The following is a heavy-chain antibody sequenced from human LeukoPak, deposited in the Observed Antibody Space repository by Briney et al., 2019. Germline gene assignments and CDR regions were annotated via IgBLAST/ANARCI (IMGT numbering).Heavy chain of an antibody. J-gene: IGHJ4*02. CDR2: IYYSGST. V-gene: IGHV4-39*01. Sequence: SETLSLTCTVSGGSISSSSYYWGWIRQPPGKGLEWIGCIYYSGSTYYNPSLKSRVTISVDTSKNQFSLKLSSVTAADTAVYYCASTIAAAGGGNYWGQGTLVTVSS. CDR3: ASTIAAAGGGNY. CDR1: GGSISSSSYY. D-gene: IGHD6-13*01.